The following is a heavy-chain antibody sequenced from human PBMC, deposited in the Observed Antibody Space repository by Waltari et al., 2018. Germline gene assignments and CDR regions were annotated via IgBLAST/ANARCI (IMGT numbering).Heavy chain of an antibody. Sequence: QVQLVQSGAEVKKPGASVKVSCKASGYTFTSYYMHWVRQAPGQGLEWMGIINPSGGSTSYAQKFQGRVTMTRDTSTSTVYMELSSLRSEDTAVYYCARDIGSGGAYWYFDLWGRGTLVTVSS. D-gene: IGHD2-15*01. CDR1: GYTFTSYY. CDR3: ARDIGSGGAYWYFDL. V-gene: IGHV1-46*01. J-gene: IGHJ2*01. CDR2: INPSGGST.